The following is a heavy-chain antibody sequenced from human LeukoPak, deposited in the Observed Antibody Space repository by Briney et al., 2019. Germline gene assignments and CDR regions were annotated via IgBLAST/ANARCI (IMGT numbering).Heavy chain of an antibody. V-gene: IGHV4-59*01. CDR3: AREGGTGTTLSSEYFQH. CDR1: GGPISSYY. J-gene: IGHJ1*01. Sequence: SETLSLTCTVPGGPISSYYWSWIRQPPGKGLEWIGYIYYSGSTNYNPSLKSRVTISVDTSKNQFSLKLSSVTAADTAVYYCAREGGTGTTLSSEYFQHWGQGTLVTVSS. D-gene: IGHD1-7*01. CDR2: IYYSGST.